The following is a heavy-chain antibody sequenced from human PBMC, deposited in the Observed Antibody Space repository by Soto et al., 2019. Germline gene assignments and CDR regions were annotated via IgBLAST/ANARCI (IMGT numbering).Heavy chain of an antibody. D-gene: IGHD3-16*01. CDR1: GFRFSSYW. V-gene: IGHV3-7*03. Sequence: EVQLLGSGGGLVQPGGSLRLSCVASGFRFSSYWMNWVRKTPGMGLEWVANLGLDGRVGSYVYSVKNRFTTSRDNAKNPLSLQMIRLRADDTAVYFCAGWGGHDSNYWVQGILVTVSA. CDR2: LGLDGRVG. CDR3: AGWGGHDSNY. J-gene: IGHJ4*02.